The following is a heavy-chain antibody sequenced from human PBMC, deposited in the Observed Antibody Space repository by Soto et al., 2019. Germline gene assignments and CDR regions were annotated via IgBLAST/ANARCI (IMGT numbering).Heavy chain of an antibody. V-gene: IGHV4-59*08. CDR2: ISYSGST. D-gene: IGHD3-3*02. CDR1: GASISGYH. Sequence: QVQLQESGPGLVKPSETLSLTCTVSGASISGYHWSWIRQPQGKGLECLGYISYSGSTNYNPSLKSRVTMSIDTSKNKFSLKLNSVTAADTAVYYCARGFSIDWYTYYFVYWGQGPLVTVSS. J-gene: IGHJ4*02. CDR3: ARGFSIDWYTYYFVY.